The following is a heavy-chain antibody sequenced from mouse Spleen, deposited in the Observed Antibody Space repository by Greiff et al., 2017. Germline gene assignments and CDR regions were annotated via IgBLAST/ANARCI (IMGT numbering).Heavy chain of an antibody. Sequence: QVQLQQPGAELVKPGASVKLSCKASGYTFTSYWMQWVKQRPGQGLAWIGEIDPSDSYTNYNQKFKGKATLTVDTSSSTAYMQLSSLTSEDSAVYYCARGRYGNYVNYWGQGTTLTVSS. J-gene: IGHJ2*01. CDR1: GYTFTSYW. D-gene: IGHD2-1*01. CDR3: ARGRYGNYVNY. CDR2: IDPSDSYT. V-gene: IGHV1-50*01.